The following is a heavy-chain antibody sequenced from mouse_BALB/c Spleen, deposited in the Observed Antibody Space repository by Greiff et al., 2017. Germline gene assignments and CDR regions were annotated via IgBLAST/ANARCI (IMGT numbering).Heavy chain of an antibody. CDR1: GYSFTSYY. D-gene: IGHD4-1*01. CDR2: IDPFNGGT. CDR3: ARGLTGDY. J-gene: IGHJ2*01. Sequence: EVKLQESGPELMKPGASVKISCKASGYSFTSYYMHWVKQSHGKSLEWIGYIDPFNGGTSYNQKFKGKATLTVDKSSSTAYMHLSSLTSEDSAVYYCARGLTGDYWGQGTTLTVSS. V-gene: IGHV1S135*01.